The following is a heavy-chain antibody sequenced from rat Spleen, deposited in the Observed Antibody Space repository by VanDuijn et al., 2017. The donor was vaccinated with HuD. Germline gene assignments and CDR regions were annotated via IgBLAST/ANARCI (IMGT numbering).Heavy chain of an antibody. J-gene: IGHJ2*01. Sequence: QVQLKESGPGLVQPSQTLSLICTVSGFSLISNSVHWVRQPPGNGLEWMGGIWGDGSTDYDSALKSRLTISRDTSKSQVFLKMNSLQPEDTGAYYCARHTYGGFEAFDYWGQGVMVTVSS. D-gene: IGHD1-11*01. V-gene: IGHV2-1*01. CDR2: IWGDGST. CDR3: ARHTYGGFEAFDY. CDR1: GFSLISNS.